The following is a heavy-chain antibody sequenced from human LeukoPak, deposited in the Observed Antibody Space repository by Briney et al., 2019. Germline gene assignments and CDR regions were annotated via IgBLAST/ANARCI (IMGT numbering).Heavy chain of an antibody. Sequence: SETLSLTCAVYGGSFSSYYWGWIRQPPGKGLEWIGSIYYSGSTYYNPSLKSRVTISVDTSKNQFSLKLSSVTAADTAVYYCARGPYGDYYFDYWGQGTLVTVSS. V-gene: IGHV4-34*01. CDR1: GGSFSSYY. CDR2: IYYSGST. CDR3: ARGPYGDYYFDY. D-gene: IGHD4-17*01. J-gene: IGHJ4*02.